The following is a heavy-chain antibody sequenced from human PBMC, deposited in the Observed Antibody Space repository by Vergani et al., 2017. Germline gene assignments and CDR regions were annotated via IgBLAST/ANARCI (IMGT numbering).Heavy chain of an antibody. J-gene: IGHJ5*02. V-gene: IGHV3-53*01. CDR2: IYSGGST. CDR3: ARDPGAMGVATETRFDP. D-gene: IGHD5-12*01. CDR1: GFTVSSNY. Sequence: EVQLVESGGGLIQPGGSLRLSCAASGFTVSSNYMSWVRQAPGKGLEWVSVIYSGGSTYYADSVKGRFTISRDNSKNTLYLQMNSLRAEDTAVYYCARDPGAMGVATETRFDPWGQGTLVTVSS.